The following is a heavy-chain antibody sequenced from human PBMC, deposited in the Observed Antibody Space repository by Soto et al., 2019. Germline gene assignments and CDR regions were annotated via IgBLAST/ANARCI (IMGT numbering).Heavy chain of an antibody. D-gene: IGHD5-12*01. V-gene: IGHV3-23*01. CDR2: ISGSGDST. CDR3: AKFDSTSNSGYDSFDY. Sequence: PGGSLRLSCAASGFTFSNYAMSWVRQAPGKGLEWVSAISGSGDSTYYADSVKGRFAISRDNSKYTLYLQMSSLRTEDTSVYYCAKFDSTSNSGYDSFDYWGQGTLVTVSS. J-gene: IGHJ4*02. CDR1: GFTFSNYA.